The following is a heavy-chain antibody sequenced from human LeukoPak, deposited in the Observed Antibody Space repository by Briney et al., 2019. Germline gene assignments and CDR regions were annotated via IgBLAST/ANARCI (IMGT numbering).Heavy chain of an antibody. V-gene: IGHV4-59*08. Sequence: SETLSLTCTVSGGSISGHYWTWIRLPPGKGLELIGHIFSTGATHYNPSLRSRVTMSIDTSKNQFSLKLSSVTAADTAVYYCARLGWWDSWGQGTLVTVSS. CDR3: ARLGWWDS. J-gene: IGHJ4*02. CDR2: IFSTGAT. CDR1: GGSISGHY. D-gene: IGHD2-15*01.